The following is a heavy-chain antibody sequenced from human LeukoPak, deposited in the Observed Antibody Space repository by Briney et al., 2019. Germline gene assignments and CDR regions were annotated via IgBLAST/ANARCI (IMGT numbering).Heavy chain of an antibody. V-gene: IGHV1-18*01. CDR2: ISAYNGNT. CDR3: ARERVVVPAAPWEPYYYYGMDV. D-gene: IGHD2-2*01. CDR1: GYTFTSYG. Sequence: ASVKVSCKASGYTFTSYGISWVRQAPGQGLEWMGWISAYNGNTNYAQKLQGRVTMTTDTSTSTAYMELSRLRSDDTAVYYCARERVVVPAAPWEPYYYYGMDVWGQGTTVTVSS. J-gene: IGHJ6*02.